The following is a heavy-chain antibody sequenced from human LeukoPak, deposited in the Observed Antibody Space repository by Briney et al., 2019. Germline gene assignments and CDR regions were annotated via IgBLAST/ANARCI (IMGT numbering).Heavy chain of an antibody. CDR3: AKGSEYSSSLLDY. CDR1: GFTFSSYA. V-gene: IGHV3-23*01. D-gene: IGHD6-6*01. J-gene: IGHJ4*02. CDR2: ISGSGGST. Sequence: PGGSLRLSCAASGFTFSSYAMSWVRQAPGKGLEWVSAISGSGGSTYYADSVKGRFTISRDNSKNTLYLQMNSLRPEDTAVYYCAKGSEYSSSLLDYRGQGTLVTVSS.